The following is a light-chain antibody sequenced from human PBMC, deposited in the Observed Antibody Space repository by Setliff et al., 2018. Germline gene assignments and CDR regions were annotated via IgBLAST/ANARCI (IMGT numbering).Light chain of an antibody. V-gene: IGLV2-23*02. J-gene: IGLJ1*01. Sequence: QSALTQPASVSGSPGQSITISCTGTSRDVGNYNLVSWFQQHPGKAPKLIIYGVTERPSGVSNRFSGSKSGNTASLTISGLQTDDEADYYCCSYAAGTGFLYVFGTGTKVTVL. CDR2: GVT. CDR1: SRDVGNYNL. CDR3: CSYAAGTGFLYV.